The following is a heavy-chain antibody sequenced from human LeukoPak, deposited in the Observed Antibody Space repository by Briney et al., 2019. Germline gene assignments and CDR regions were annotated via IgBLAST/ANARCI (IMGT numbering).Heavy chain of an antibody. J-gene: IGHJ3*02. CDR3: AKDLPYSGSYGGAFDI. D-gene: IGHD1-26*01. Sequence: GGSLRLSCAASGFTFSSYGMHWVRQAPGKGLEWVAVISYDGSNKYYADSVKGRFTISRDNSKNTLYLQMSSLRAEDTAVYYCAKDLPYSGSYGGAFDIWGQGTMVTVSS. CDR1: GFTFSSYG. CDR2: ISYDGSNK. V-gene: IGHV3-30*18.